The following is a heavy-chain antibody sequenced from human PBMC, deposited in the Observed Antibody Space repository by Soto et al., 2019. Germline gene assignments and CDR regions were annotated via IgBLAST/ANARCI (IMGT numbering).Heavy chain of an antibody. V-gene: IGHV3-15*01. Sequence: EEQLVESGGGLVEPGGSLRLSCAASGFTFSNAWMTWVRQAPGKGREWVGRIKRTADGGTTDYAAPVKDRFTISRDDSENTLYLQMSSLKTEDTALYYCAKGEYSSSLSFQQWGQGTLVTVSS. CDR1: GFTFSNAW. D-gene: IGHD6-6*01. CDR2: IKRTADGGTT. J-gene: IGHJ1*01. CDR3: AKGEYSSSLSFQQ.